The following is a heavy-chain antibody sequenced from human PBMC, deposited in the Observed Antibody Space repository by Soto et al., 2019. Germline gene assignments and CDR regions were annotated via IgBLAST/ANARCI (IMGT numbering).Heavy chain of an antibody. V-gene: IGHV6-1*01. CDR1: GERVTNNTDA. CDR3: TRGGHYMTVFHMDV. D-gene: IGHD3-22*01. Sequence: LSLGSPRSGERVTNNTDAVLRTRLPPSAGHEWLGRTYYRSRWYNDYAVSVKSRISINPDTSKNQFSLQLNTVTPEDTAVYFCTRGGHYMTVFHMDVWGQGTTVTVSS. J-gene: IGHJ6*02. CDR2: TYYRSRWYN.